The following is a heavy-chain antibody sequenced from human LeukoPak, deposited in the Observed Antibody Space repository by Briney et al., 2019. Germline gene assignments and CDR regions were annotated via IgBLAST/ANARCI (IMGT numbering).Heavy chain of an antibody. Sequence: GESLKISCKGSGYSFTSYWIGWVRQMPGKGLEWMGIIYPGDSDTRYSPSFQGQVTISADKSISTAYLRWSSLKASDTAMYYCATPADDSSGYFPYWGQGTLVTVSS. J-gene: IGHJ4*02. CDR2: IYPGDSDT. CDR3: ATPADDSSGYFPY. D-gene: IGHD3-22*01. CDR1: GYSFTSYW. V-gene: IGHV5-51*01.